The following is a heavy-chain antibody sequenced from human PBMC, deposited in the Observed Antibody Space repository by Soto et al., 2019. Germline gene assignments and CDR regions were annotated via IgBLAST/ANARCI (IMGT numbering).Heavy chain of an antibody. CDR3: AREIVVSARWFDP. CDR2: IYYSGST. V-gene: IGHV4-31*03. D-gene: IGHD3-22*01. CDR1: GASISSGGHY. Sequence: QVQLQESGPGLVKPSQTLSLTCTVSGASISSGGHYWSWIRQHPGKGLEWIGYIYYSGSTYYNPSLNSRVIISVDTSKSQFSLKLNSVTAADTAVYYCAREIVVSARWFDPWGQGTLVTVSS. J-gene: IGHJ5*02.